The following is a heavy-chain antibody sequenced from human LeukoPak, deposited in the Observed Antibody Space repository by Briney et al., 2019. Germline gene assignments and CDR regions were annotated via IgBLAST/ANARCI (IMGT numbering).Heavy chain of an antibody. CDR2: INPNCGGT. J-gene: IGHJ4*02. V-gene: IGHV1-2*02. D-gene: IGHD6-19*01. Sequence: ASVKVSCKASGYTFTGYYMHWVRQAPGQGLEWMGWINPNCGGTNYAQKFQGRVTMTRDTSISTAYMELSRLRSDDTAVYYCARDGVAGTRYYFDYWGQGTLDTVSS. CDR1: GYTFTGYY. CDR3: ARDGVAGTRYYFDY.